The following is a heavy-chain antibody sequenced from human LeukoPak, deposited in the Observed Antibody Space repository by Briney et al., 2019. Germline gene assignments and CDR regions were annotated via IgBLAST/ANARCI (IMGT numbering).Heavy chain of an antibody. CDR2: FDPEDGET. CDR1: GYILTELS. CDR3: ATSGTVLRFLEWLLFPGLYGMDV. Sequence: GASVKVSCKVSGYILTELSMHWVRQAPGKGLEWMGGFDPEDGETIYAQKFQGRVTMTEDTSTDTAYMELSSLRSEDTAVYYCATSGTVLRFLEWLLFPGLYGMDVWGQGTTVTVSS. J-gene: IGHJ6*02. D-gene: IGHD3-3*01. V-gene: IGHV1-24*01.